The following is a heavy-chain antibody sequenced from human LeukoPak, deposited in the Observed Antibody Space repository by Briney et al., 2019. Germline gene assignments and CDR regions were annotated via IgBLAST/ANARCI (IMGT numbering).Heavy chain of an antibody. D-gene: IGHD3-10*01. CDR1: GYTFTGYY. J-gene: IGHJ5*02. CDR2: INPNSGGT. CDR3: ARDSTRGSGSCYKPAPGANSMHNWFDP. V-gene: IGHV1-2*02. Sequence: ASVKVSCKASGYTFTGYYMHWVRQAPGQGLEWMGWINPNSGGTNYAQKFQGRVTMTRDTSISTAYMELSRLRSDDTAVYYCARDSTRGSGSCYKPAPGANSMHNWFDPWGQGTLVTVSS.